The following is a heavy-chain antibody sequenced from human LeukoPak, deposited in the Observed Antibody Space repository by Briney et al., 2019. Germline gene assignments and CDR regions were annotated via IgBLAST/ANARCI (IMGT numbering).Heavy chain of an antibody. CDR2: IYYSGST. J-gene: IGHJ6*04. D-gene: IGHD2-2*02. CDR1: GGSISSYY. V-gene: IGHV4-59*01. CDR3: AGALVGYCSSTSCYSIYYYYYGMDV. Sequence: SETLSLTCTVSGGSISSYYWSWIRQPPGKGQEWIGYIYYSGSTNYNPSLKSRVTISVDTSKSQFSLKLSSVTAADTAVYYCAGALVGYCSSTSCYSIYYYYYGMDVWGKGTTVTVSS.